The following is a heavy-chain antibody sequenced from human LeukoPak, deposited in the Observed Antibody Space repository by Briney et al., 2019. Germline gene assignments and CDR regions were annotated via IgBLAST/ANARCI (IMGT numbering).Heavy chain of an antibody. J-gene: IGHJ4*02. CDR3: ARGVATTIQGIDY. CDR2: IWYDGSNK. V-gene: IGHV3-33*01. Sequence: GGSLRLSCAASGFTFSSYGMQWVRQAPGKGLEWVAVIWYDGSNKYYADSVKGRFTISRDNSKNTLYLRMDSLRAEDTAVYYCARGVATTIQGIDYWGQGTLVTVSS. D-gene: IGHD2-21*02. CDR1: GFTFSSYG.